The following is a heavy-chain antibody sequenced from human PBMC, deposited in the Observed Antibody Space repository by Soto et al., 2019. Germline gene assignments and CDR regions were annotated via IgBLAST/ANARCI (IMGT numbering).Heavy chain of an antibody. J-gene: IGHJ4*02. CDR3: ARDRYYGSGDY. V-gene: IGHV3-48*02. CDR1: GFTFSTYS. CDR2: ISGSSSTI. Sequence: GGFLRLSCAASGFTFSTYSMSWVRQAPGKGLEWVSYISGSSSTIYYADSVAGRFTISRDNAKNSLYLQMNSLSDEDTAVYYCARDRYYGSGDYWGQGTLVTVPQ. D-gene: IGHD3-10*01.